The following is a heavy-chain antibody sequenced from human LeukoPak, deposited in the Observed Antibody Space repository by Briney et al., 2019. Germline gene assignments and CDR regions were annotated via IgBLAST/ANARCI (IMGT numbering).Heavy chain of an antibody. CDR1: GFTFSSYA. CDR3: ARDPAYCSGGSCYPSYYMDV. D-gene: IGHD2-15*01. CDR2: ISSNGGST. Sequence: GGSLRLSCAASGFTFSSYAMHWVRQAPGKGLEYVSAISSNGGSTYYADSVKGRFTISRDNSKNTLYLQMGSLRAEDMAVYYCARDPAYCSGGSCYPSYYMDVWGKGTTVTISS. J-gene: IGHJ6*03. V-gene: IGHV3-64*02.